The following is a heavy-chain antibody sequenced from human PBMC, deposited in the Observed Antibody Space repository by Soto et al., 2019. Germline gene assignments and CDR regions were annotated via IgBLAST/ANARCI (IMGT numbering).Heavy chain of an antibody. D-gene: IGHD1-1*01. J-gene: IGHJ6*02. CDR2: IGTAGDT. Sequence: GGSLRLSCAASGFTFSSYDMHWVRQATGKGLEWVSAIGTAGDTYYPGSVKDRFTISRENAKNSLYLQMNSLRAEDTAVYYCARSLYLEPRYYYYYGMDVWGQGTTVTVSS. CDR1: GFTFSSYD. CDR3: ARSLYLEPRYYYYYGMDV. V-gene: IGHV3-13*01.